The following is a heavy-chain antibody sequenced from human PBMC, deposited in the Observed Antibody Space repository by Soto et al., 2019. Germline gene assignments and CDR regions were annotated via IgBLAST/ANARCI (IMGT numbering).Heavy chain of an antibody. CDR2: ISTGGTTI. V-gene: IGHV3-48*01. Sequence: EVQLVESGGGLVQPGGSLRLSCAASGFTFNSYSMNWVRRAPGKGLEWVSYISTGGTTIYYADSVKGRFTISRDNAKNSLYLQMNSLRAEDTAVYHCARTAVAGISGWFDPWGQGTLVTVSS. J-gene: IGHJ5*02. D-gene: IGHD6-19*01. CDR3: ARTAVAGISGWFDP. CDR1: GFTFNSYS.